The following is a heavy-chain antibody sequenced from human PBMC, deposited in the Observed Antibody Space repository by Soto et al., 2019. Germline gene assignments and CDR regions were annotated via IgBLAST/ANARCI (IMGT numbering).Heavy chain of an antibody. CDR2: IYYSGST. V-gene: IGHV4-39*01. CDR1: GGSISSSSYY. Sequence: SETLSLTCTVSGGSISSSSYYWGWIRQPPGKGLEWIGSIYYSGSTYYNPSLKSRVTISVDTSKNQFSLKLSSVTAADTAVYYCARQLYALRGYYGMDVWGQGTTVTVSS. CDR3: ARQLYALRGYYGMDV. D-gene: IGHD2-2*01. J-gene: IGHJ6*02.